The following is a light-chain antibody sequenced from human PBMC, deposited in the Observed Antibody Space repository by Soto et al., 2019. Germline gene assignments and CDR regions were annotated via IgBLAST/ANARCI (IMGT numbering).Light chain of an antibody. CDR2: WAS. J-gene: IGKJ3*01. CDR1: HSVLYTSTTKNY. V-gene: IGKV4-1*01. CDR3: QEYDSGPFT. Sequence: DIVMTQSTDSLAVSLGERATINCKSSHSVLYTSTTKNYLAWYQQKPGHPPQLVISWASTRESGVPDRFSGIGCGTAFPCAFGSLQAADVTGYYCQEYDSGPFTFGTWKKGDI.